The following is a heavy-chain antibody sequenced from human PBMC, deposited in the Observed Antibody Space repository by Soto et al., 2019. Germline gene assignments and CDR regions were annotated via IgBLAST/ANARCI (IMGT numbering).Heavy chain of an antibody. D-gene: IGHD3-22*01. CDR2: ISYDGSNK. CDR1: GFTFSSYG. V-gene: IGHV3-30*03. Sequence: GGSLRLSCAASGFTFSSYGRHWDRQVPGKGLEWVAVISYDGSNKYYADSVKGRFTISRDNSKNTLYLQMTSLRAEDTAVYYCAREALYTSGYNRGPTYSDYWGQGT. CDR3: AREALYTSGYNRGPTYSDY. J-gene: IGHJ4*02.